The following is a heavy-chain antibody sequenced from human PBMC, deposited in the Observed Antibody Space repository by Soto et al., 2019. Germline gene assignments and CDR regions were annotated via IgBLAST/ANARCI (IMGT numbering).Heavy chain of an antibody. J-gene: IGHJ2*01. CDR3: ARDDSGGSYWYFDL. CDR1: GGTFSSYT. D-gene: IGHD6-19*01. Sequence: QVQLVQSGAEVKKPGSSVKVSCKASGGTFSSYTISWVRQAPGQGLEWMGRISPILGIANYAQKFQGRVTITADKSTSTAYMELSSLRSEDTAVYYCARDDSGGSYWYFDLWGRGTLVTVSS. CDR2: ISPILGIA. V-gene: IGHV1-69*08.